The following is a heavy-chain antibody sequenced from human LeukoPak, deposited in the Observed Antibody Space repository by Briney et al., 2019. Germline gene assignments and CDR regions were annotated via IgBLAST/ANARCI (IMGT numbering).Heavy chain of an antibody. J-gene: IGHJ4*02. Sequence: GGSLRLSCAASGFTFSSYAMSWVRQAPGKGLEWVSTISGSGGSTYYADSVKGRFSISSDNSKNTLYLHMNSLRAEDTAVYYCAKVPYSSGWYYFDYWGQGTLVTVSS. CDR3: AKVPYSSGWYYFDY. CDR2: ISGSGGST. CDR1: GFTFSSYA. V-gene: IGHV3-23*01. D-gene: IGHD6-19*01.